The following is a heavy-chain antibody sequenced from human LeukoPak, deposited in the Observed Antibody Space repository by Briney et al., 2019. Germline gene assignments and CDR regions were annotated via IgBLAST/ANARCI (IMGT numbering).Heavy chain of an antibody. D-gene: IGHD3-3*01. Sequence: PGGSLRLSCAASGFTFSSYSMNWVRQAPGKGLEWVSSITSSSSYIYYADSVRGRFTISRDNFMNTLYLQMNSLRAEDTALYYCAKARDGFGVDTIDYWGQGTLVTVSS. CDR1: GFTFSSYS. CDR2: ITSSSSYI. J-gene: IGHJ4*02. V-gene: IGHV3-21*04. CDR3: AKARDGFGVDTIDY.